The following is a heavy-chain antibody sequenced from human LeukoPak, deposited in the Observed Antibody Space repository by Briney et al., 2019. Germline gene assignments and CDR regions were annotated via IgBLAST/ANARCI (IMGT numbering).Heavy chain of an antibody. Sequence: GGSLTLSCAASGFTFRSYSMKWVRQAPGKGREWISYISYSSSTIYYADSVKGRFTISRDNAKNSLYLQLNSLRAEDTAVYYCVRDSSMLRGPLVIYYFDFWGQGTLVTVSS. V-gene: IGHV3-48*01. CDR1: GFTFRSYS. CDR3: VRDSSMLRGPLVIYYFDF. CDR2: ISYSSSTI. J-gene: IGHJ4*02. D-gene: IGHD3-10*01.